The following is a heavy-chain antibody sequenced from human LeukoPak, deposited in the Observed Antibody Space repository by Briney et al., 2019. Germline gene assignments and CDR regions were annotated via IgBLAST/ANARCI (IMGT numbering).Heavy chain of an antibody. V-gene: IGHV3-53*01. CDR2: IYSGGST. CDR1: GFTVSSNY. Sequence: GGSLRLSCAASGFTVSSNYMSWVRQAPGKGLEWVSVIYSGGSTYYADSVKGRFTISRDNSKNTLYLQMNSLRAEDTAVYYCARVYYDSSGYPGAEYFQHWGQGTLVTVSS. J-gene: IGHJ1*01. D-gene: IGHD3-22*01. CDR3: ARVYYDSSGYPGAEYFQH.